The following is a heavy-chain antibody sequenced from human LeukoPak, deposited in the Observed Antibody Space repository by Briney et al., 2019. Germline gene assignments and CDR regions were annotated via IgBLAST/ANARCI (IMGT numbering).Heavy chain of an antibody. D-gene: IGHD3-16*01. Sequence: GGSLRLSCAASGFTVSSNYMSWVRQAPGKGLEWVSVIYSGGSTYYADSVKGRFTISRDNSKNTLYLQMNSLRAEDTAVYYCARARWGDYYYYMDVWGKGTTVTISS. CDR2: IYSGGST. V-gene: IGHV3-66*01. CDR1: GFTVSSNY. CDR3: ARARWGDYYYYMDV. J-gene: IGHJ6*03.